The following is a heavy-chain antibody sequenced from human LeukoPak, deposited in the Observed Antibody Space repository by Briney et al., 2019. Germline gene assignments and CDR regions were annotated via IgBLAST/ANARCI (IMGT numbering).Heavy chain of an antibody. Sequence: GRSLRLSCAASGFTFSSYGMHWVRQAPGKGLEWVAVIWYDGSNKYYADSVKGRFTISRDNSKNTLYLQMNSLRAEDTAVYYCARMSPLDYFDYWGQGTLVTVSS. CDR1: GFTFSSYG. J-gene: IGHJ4*02. V-gene: IGHV3-33*01. CDR3: ARMSPLDYFDY. CDR2: IWYDGSNK.